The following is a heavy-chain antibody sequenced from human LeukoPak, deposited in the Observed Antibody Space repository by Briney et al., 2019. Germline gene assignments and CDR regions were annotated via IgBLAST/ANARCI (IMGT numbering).Heavy chain of an antibody. CDR1: GFTFSSYW. CDR2: INSDGSST. D-gene: IGHD6-13*01. CDR3: AYSSSWYLFDY. Sequence: GGSLRLSCAASGFTFSSYWMHWVRQAPGKGLVRVSRINSDGSSTSYADSVKGRFTISRDNAKNTLYLQMNSLRAEDTAVYYCAYSSSWYLFDYWGQGTLVTVSS. V-gene: IGHV3-74*01. J-gene: IGHJ4*02.